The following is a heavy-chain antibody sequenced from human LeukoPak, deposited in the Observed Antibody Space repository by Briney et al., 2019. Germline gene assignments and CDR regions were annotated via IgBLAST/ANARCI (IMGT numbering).Heavy chain of an antibody. V-gene: IGHV3-53*01. Sequence: GGSLRLSCAASGFIVNTNYMSWVRQAPGKGLEWVSFIYADGNTYYADSVKGRFTISRDISKNAVFLQMNSLRAEDTAVYYCARDSYGDANFDTWGQGTLVTVSS. J-gene: IGHJ4*02. CDR2: IYADGNT. CDR1: GFIVNTNY. CDR3: ARDSYGDANFDT. D-gene: IGHD4-17*01.